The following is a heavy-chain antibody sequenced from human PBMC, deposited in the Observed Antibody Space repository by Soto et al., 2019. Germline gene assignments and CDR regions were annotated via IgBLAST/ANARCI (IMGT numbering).Heavy chain of an antibody. Sequence: SETLSLTCTVSGGSISSHYWIWIRQPPGQGLEWIGYIYHSGSTNYNPSLKSRVTISVDTSKNQFSLKLSSVTAADTAVYYCPRGNGSYSCVDYWGQGTLVTVSS. CDR2: IYHSGST. CDR3: PRGNGSYSCVDY. V-gene: IGHV4-59*11. J-gene: IGHJ4*02. D-gene: IGHD1-26*01. CDR1: GGSISSHY.